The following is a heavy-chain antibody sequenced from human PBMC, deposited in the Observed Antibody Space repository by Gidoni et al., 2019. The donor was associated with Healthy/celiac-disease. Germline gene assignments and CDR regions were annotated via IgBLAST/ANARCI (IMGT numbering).Heavy chain of an antibody. CDR3: ARTRWAASDYYGSGSTS. J-gene: IGHJ4*02. CDR2: ISISSSYI. D-gene: IGHD3-10*01. V-gene: IGHV3-21*01. CDR1: GFTFSSYS. Sequence: EVQLVESGGGLVKPGGSLRLSCAASGFTFSSYSMNWVRPAPGKGLDWVSSISISSSYIYYADSVKGRFTISRDNAKNSLYLQMNSLRAEDTAVYYCARTRWAASDYYGSGSTSWGQGTLVTVSS.